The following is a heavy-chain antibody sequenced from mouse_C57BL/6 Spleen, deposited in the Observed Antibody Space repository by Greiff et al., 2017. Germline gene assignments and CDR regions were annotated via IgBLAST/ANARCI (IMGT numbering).Heavy chain of an antibody. CDR1: GYSITSGYY. D-gene: IGHD1-1*01. Sequence: EVQRVESGPGLVKPSQSLSLTCSVTGYSITSGYYWNWIRQFPGNKLEWMGYISYDGSNNYNPSLKNRISITRDTSKNQFFLKLNSVTTEDTATYYCARDYYGFYYFDYWGQGTTLTVSS. J-gene: IGHJ2*01. CDR3: ARDYYGFYYFDY. CDR2: ISYDGSN. V-gene: IGHV3-6*01.